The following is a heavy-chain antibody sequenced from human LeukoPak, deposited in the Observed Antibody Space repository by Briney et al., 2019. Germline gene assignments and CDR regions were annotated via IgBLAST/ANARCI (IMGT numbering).Heavy chain of an antibody. D-gene: IGHD3-10*01. Sequence: SGGSLSLSCAASGFTFSSYWMSWVRQAPGKGLEWVANIKVDGSEKYYVDSVKGRFTISRDNAKNSLYLQMDSLRAEDTAMYYCARDPIYYYGAGSNIVDYWGQGTLVTVSS. V-gene: IGHV3-7*01. CDR3: ARDPIYYYGAGSNIVDY. CDR2: IKVDGSEK. CDR1: GFTFSSYW. J-gene: IGHJ4*02.